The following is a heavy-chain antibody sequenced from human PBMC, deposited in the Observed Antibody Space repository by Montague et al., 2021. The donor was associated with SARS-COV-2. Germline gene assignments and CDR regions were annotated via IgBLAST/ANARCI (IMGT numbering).Heavy chain of an antibody. J-gene: IGHJ4*02. Sequence: YLRLSCAASGFTFGDYAMHWVRQAPGKGPEWVSGITWDSGTIDYADSVKGRFTISRDNAKNSLYLQMNSLRVEDTALYYCAKDFDYYDSSGYFDYWGQGTLVTVSS. CDR3: AKDFDYYDSSGYFDY. D-gene: IGHD3-22*01. CDR1: GFTFGDYA. V-gene: IGHV3-9*01. CDR2: ITWDSGTI.